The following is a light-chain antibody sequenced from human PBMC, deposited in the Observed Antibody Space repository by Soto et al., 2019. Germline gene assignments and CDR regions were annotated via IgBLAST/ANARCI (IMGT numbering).Light chain of an antibody. Sequence: DIVFTQSPGSLSLSPGATPPRSFSVSQSVRNSLLAWYQQKPGKPPRLIIYDAPTRPTAPPERFSGRGSGTHFTPTISRLETDDFAVYYCHQYDTIVQTFGQGTKVDIK. CDR3: HQYDTIVQT. J-gene: IGKJ1*01. CDR2: DAP. CDR1: QSVRNSL. V-gene: IGKV3-20*01.